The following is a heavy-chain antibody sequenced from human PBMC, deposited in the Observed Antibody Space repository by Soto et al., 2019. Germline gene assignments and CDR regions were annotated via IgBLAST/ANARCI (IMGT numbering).Heavy chain of an antibody. D-gene: IGHD1-26*01. J-gene: IGHJ6*02. Sequence: LSRTCTVSGGSISSHYWSWVRQAPGKGLEWIGHIYYRGSTTYNPSLRSRSTISVDTSNNQFSLKLNSVTTADTAVYYCARDGREASGMDVWGQGTKVTVSS. V-gene: IGHV4-59*11. CDR1: GGSISSHY. CDR2: IYYRGST. CDR3: ARDGREASGMDV.